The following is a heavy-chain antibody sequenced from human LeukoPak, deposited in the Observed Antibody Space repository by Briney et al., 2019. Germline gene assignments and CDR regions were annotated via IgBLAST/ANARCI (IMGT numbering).Heavy chain of an antibody. V-gene: IGHV1-69*05. CDR1: GGTLSSYA. CDR3: ATRLVGASGLLDY. D-gene: IGHD1-26*01. Sequence: ASVKVSCKASGGTLSSYAISWVRQAPGQGLEWMGGIIPILGTANYAQKFQGRVTITTDESTSTAYMELSSLRSEDTAVYYCATRLVGASGLLDYWGQGTLVTVSS. J-gene: IGHJ4*02. CDR2: IIPILGTA.